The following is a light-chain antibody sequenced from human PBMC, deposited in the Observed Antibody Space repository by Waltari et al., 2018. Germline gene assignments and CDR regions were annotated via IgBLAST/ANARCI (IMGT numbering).Light chain of an antibody. V-gene: IGLV3-1*01. CDR3: QAWDSDTSRV. Sequence: SYELTQPPSVSVLPGQTASITCSGATLGDKYVCWYQQKPGQSPVLVMYQDINRPSGIPERFSGSKSGNTATLTISGTQAMDEADYYCQAWDSDTSRVFGGGTKVTVL. J-gene: IGLJ2*01. CDR2: QDI. CDR1: TLGDKY.